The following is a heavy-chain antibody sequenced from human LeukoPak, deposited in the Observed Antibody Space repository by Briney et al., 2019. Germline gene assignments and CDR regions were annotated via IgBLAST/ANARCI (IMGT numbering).Heavy chain of an antibody. CDR1: GFTFSSYS. J-gene: IGHJ6*03. D-gene: IGHD3-10*01. Sequence: RPGGSLRLSCAASGFTFSSYSMNWVRQAPGKGLEGVSSISSSSSYIYYADSVKGRFTISRDNAKNSLYLQMNSLGAEDTAVYYCARVWGAGARFGELLGPGYYYYYYMDVWGKGTTVTISS. CDR2: ISSSSSYI. CDR3: ARVWGAGARFGELLGPGYYYYYYMDV. V-gene: IGHV3-21*01.